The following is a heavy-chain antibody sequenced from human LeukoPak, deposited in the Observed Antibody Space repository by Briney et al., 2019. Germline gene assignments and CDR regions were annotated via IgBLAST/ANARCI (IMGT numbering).Heavy chain of an antibody. D-gene: IGHD3-9*01. V-gene: IGHV1-69*13. Sequence: ASVKVSCTASGGTFSSYAISWARQAPGQGLEWMGGIIPIFGTANYAQKFQGRVTITADESTSTAYMELSSLRSEDTAVYYCAIPHYDTWEYWGQGTLVTVSS. CDR2: IIPIFGTA. J-gene: IGHJ4*02. CDR3: AIPHYDTWEY. CDR1: GGTFSSYA.